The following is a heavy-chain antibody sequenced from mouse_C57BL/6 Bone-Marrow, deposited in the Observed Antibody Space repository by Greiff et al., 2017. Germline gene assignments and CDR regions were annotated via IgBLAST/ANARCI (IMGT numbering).Heavy chain of an antibody. V-gene: IGHV1-81*01. Sequence: QVQLQQSGAELARPGASVTLSCKASGYTFTRYGISWVKQRTGQGLAWIGEIYPRSGHTYYNAKFKGKATLTADNSSSTAYMELRSLTSEDSAVYFCARRVYYGSTFYYAMDYWGQGTSVTVSS. CDR2: IYPRSGHT. CDR3: ARRVYYGSTFYYAMDY. D-gene: IGHD1-1*01. J-gene: IGHJ4*01. CDR1: GYTFTRYG.